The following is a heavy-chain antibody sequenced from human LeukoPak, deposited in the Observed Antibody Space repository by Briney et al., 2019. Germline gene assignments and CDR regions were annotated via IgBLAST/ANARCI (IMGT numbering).Heavy chain of an antibody. V-gene: IGHV3-33*01. D-gene: IGHD3-10*01. CDR3: AINHYGSNSDIFDL. CDR2: IWADGTHE. Sequence: GGSLRLSCAGSGFTFSSYGMHWVRQAPGKGLEWVAAIWADGTHEDYIDSVKGRFTISRDNSKNTLYLQTNSLRADDTAVYYCAINHYGSNSDIFDLWGQGTMVTVSS. J-gene: IGHJ3*01. CDR1: GFTFSSYG.